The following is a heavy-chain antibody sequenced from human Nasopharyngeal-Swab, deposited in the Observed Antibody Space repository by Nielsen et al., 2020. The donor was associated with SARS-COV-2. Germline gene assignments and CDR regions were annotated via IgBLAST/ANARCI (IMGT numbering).Heavy chain of an antibody. Sequence: SETLSLTCTVSGGSISSSGYYWIWIRQHPGKGLEWIGYIYYSGSTYYNPSLKSRVIISVDTSKNQFSLKLSSVTAADTAVYYCARALEYSGYDFDYWGQGTLVTVSS. CDR3: ARALEYSGYDFDY. CDR1: GGSISSSGYY. D-gene: IGHD5-12*01. V-gene: IGHV4-31*03. J-gene: IGHJ4*02. CDR2: IYYSGST.